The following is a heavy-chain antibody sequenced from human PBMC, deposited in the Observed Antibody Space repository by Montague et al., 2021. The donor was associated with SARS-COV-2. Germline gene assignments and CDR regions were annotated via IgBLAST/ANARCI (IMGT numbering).Heavy chain of an antibody. V-gene: IGHV3-13*04. Sequence: SLRLSFAASGFTFGGYDMNWVRQAPGKGLEWVSAIGIGGVTYYLGSVKGRFIISRENAKNSLYLQMNSLRVGDTAVYYCARGGEWSSSSLPDYWGQGTLVTVSS. J-gene: IGHJ4*02. CDR1: GFTFGGYD. CDR2: IGIGGVT. D-gene: IGHD6-6*01. CDR3: ARGGEWSSSSLPDY.